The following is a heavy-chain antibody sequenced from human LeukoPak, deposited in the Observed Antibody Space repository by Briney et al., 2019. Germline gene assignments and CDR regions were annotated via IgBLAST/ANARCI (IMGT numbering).Heavy chain of an antibody. Sequence: GESLKISCKGSGYSFSSYWIGWVRQMPGTGLEWMGIIYPGDSDTRYSPSFQGQVIISADKSISTAYLQWSSLKASDTAMYYCARRIAVGWFDPWGQGTLVTVSS. J-gene: IGHJ5*02. CDR3: ARRIAVGWFDP. D-gene: IGHD6-19*01. V-gene: IGHV5-51*01. CDR1: GYSFSSYW. CDR2: IYPGDSDT.